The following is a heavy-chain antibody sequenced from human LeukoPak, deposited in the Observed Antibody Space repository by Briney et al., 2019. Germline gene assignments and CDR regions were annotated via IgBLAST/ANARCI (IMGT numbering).Heavy chain of an antibody. CDR3: ARVIGYDQLDY. V-gene: IGHV4-31*03. CDR1: GGSISSGDYY. D-gene: IGHD5-12*01. Sequence: SETLSLTCTVSGGSISSGDYYWSWIRQHPGKGLEWIGYIHHSGSTYYNPSLKSRVSISVSTSNNRFSLQLSSVTAADTAVYYCARVIGYDQLDYWGQGTLVTVSS. J-gene: IGHJ4*02. CDR2: IHHSGST.